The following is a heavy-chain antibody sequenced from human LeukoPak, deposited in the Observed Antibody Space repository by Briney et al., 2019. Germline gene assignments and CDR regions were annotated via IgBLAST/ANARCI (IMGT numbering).Heavy chain of an antibody. V-gene: IGHV1-46*01. CDR3: AGAVDTAMGRLGRYYGMDV. CDR2: INPSGGST. Sequence: GASVKVSCKASGYAFTSYYMHWVRQAPGQGLEWMGIINPSGGSTSYAQKFQGRVTMTRDTSTSTVYMELSSLRSEDTAVYYCAGAVDTAMGRLGRYYGMDVWGQGTTVTVSS. J-gene: IGHJ6*02. CDR1: GYAFTSYY. D-gene: IGHD5-18*01.